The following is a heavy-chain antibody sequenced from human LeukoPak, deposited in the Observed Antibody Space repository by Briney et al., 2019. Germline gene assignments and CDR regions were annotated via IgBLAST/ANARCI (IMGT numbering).Heavy chain of an antibody. CDR1: GGSISSGNYY. J-gene: IGHJ1*01. CDR2: IYSSGST. CDR3: ARVGSSRGYFQH. D-gene: IGHD6-13*01. Sequence: SETLSLTCTVSGGSISSGNYYWSWIRQPAGKGLEWIGRIYSSGSTNYNPSLKSRVTISVDTSKNQFSLKLSSVTAADTAVYYCARVGSSRGYFQHWGQGTLVTVSS. V-gene: IGHV4-61*02.